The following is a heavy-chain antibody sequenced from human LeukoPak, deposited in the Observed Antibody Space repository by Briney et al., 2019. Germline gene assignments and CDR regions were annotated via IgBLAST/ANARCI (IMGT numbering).Heavy chain of an antibody. CDR3: ARMTVSGRDNWFDP. J-gene: IGHJ5*02. V-gene: IGHV1-8*03. D-gene: IGHD6-19*01. CDR2: LNPNSGNT. Sequence: ASVKVSCKASGYTFTSYDINWVRQATGQGLEWMGWLNPNSGNTGYAQKFQGRVTITRNTPINTAYMELSSLTSEDTAVYYCARMTVSGRDNWFDPWGQGTLVTVSS. CDR1: GYTFTSYD.